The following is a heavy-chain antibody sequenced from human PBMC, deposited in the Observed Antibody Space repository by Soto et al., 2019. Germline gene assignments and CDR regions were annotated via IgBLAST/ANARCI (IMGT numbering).Heavy chain of an antibody. CDR1: GFTFSSYG. D-gene: IGHD6-6*01. V-gene: IGHV3-30*18. CDR2: ISYDGSNK. CDR3: AQDGSSSFPDAFVI. Sequence: QVQLVEYGGGVVQPGRSLRLSCAASGFTFSSYGMHWVRQAPGKGLEWEAVISYDGSNKYYADSVKGRFTISRDNSKNTLYLQMNSLIAEDTAGYYCAQDGSSSFPDAFVIWGQGTMVTVSS. J-gene: IGHJ3*02.